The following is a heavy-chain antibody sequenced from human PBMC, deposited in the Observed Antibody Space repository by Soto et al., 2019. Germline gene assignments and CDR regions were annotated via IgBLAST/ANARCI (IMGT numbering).Heavy chain of an antibody. V-gene: IGHV3-7*03. CDR2: VKEDGRDK. J-gene: IGHJ4*02. D-gene: IGHD3-10*01. CDR1: GFSFSSYW. Sequence: EVQLLESGGGLVQPGGSLRLSCAASGFSFSSYWMTWVRQAPGKGLEWVANVKEDGRDKDYVASVKGRFTISRDNANKSVALEMSSLRVEDTAVYYCARVVVVRGAVISAKLDYWGQGTLVTVSS. CDR3: ARVVVVRGAVISAKLDY.